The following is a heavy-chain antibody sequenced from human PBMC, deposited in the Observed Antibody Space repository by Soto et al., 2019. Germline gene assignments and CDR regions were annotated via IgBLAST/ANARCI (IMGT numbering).Heavy chain of an antibody. CDR3: ARDFYYYDSSGYFDY. D-gene: IGHD3-22*01. J-gene: IGHJ4*02. CDR1: GYTFTSYG. V-gene: IGHV1-18*01. Sequence: ASVKVSCKASGYTFTSYGISWVRQAPGQGLEWMGWISAYNGNTNYAQNLQGRVTMTTDTSTSTAYMELRSLRSDDTAVYYCARDFYYYDSSGYFDYWGQGTLVTVSS. CDR2: ISAYNGNT.